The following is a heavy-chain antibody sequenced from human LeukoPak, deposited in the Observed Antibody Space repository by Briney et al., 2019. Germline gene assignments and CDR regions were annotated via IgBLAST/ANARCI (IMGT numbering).Heavy chain of an antibody. CDR1: GGSSSSYY. J-gene: IGHJ5*02. CDR2: IYYSGST. D-gene: IGHD3-16*01. V-gene: IGHV4-59*01. CDR3: ARDTGYYDYVWGSYWASWFDP. Sequence: SETLSLTCAVYGGSSSSYYWSWIRQPPGKGLEWIGYIYYSGSTNYNPSLKSRVTISVDTSKNQFSLKLSSVTAADTAVYYCARDTGYYDYVWGSYWASWFDPWGQGTLVTVSS.